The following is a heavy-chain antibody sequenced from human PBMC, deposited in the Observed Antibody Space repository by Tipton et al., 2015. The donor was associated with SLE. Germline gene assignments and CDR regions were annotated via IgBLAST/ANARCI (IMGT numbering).Heavy chain of an antibody. CDR2: IYYSGST. CDR1: GGSISSSSYY. D-gene: IGHD1-26*01. Sequence: LRLSCTVSGGSISSSSYYWGWIRQSPGKGLEWIGSIYYSGSTYYNPSLKSRVTISVDTSKNQFSLKLSSVTAADTAVYYCARGATTKTWFDPWGQGTLVTVSS. V-gene: IGHV4-39*07. CDR3: ARGATTKTWFDP. J-gene: IGHJ5*02.